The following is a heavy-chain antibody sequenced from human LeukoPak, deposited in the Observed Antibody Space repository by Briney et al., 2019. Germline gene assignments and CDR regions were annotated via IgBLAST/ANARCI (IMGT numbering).Heavy chain of an antibody. Sequence: GGSLRLSCSASGFIFSGYAMHWVRQAPGKGLEYVSGISSNGGSTYYADSVKGRFTISGDNSKNTLYLQMSSLRAEDTAVYYCVKDSHFAMACSGGSCSFDYWGQGTLVTVSS. J-gene: IGHJ4*02. CDR3: VKDSHFAMACSGGSCSFDY. V-gene: IGHV3-64D*06. D-gene: IGHD2-15*01. CDR1: GFIFSGYA. CDR2: ISSNGGST.